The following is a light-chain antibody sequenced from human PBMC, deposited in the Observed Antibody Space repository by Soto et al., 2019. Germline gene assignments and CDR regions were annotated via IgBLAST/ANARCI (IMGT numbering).Light chain of an antibody. CDR2: ATA. CDR1: QRVSSRY. J-gene: IGKJ1*01. Sequence: ILLMHAPGSLSLSPVERATLSCRRIQRVSSRYLASYQQKPREAPRTLIYATASRATDVPDRFSGSGSGTDFTLTTSRLEAEDFAVYYYQQYGNTLPWTFGQGTKVDI. CDR3: QQYGNTLPWT. V-gene: IGKV3-20*01.